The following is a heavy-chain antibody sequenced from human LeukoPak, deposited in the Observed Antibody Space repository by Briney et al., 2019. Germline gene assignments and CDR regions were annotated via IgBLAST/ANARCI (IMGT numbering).Heavy chain of an antibody. CDR3: AGGNSMDV. Sequence: GGSLRLSCAVSGFPFSNSWMYWVRRAPGKGLEGVANINKDGGGISYVDSVKGRFIISRDNARNSLYLQMNSLRVEDTAAYFCAGGNSMDVWGKGTAVTVSS. CDR2: INKDGGGI. D-gene: IGHD1/OR15-1a*01. V-gene: IGHV3-7*03. CDR1: GFPFSNSW. J-gene: IGHJ6*04.